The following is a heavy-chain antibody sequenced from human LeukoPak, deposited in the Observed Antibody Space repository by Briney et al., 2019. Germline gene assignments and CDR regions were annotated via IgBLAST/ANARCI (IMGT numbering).Heavy chain of an antibody. D-gene: IGHD1-7*01. CDR2: IIPIFGTA. CDR3: AYNWNYVGLDYYYYMDV. V-gene: IGHV1-69*05. J-gene: IGHJ6*03. Sequence: SVKVSRKASGGTFSSYAISWVRQAPGQGLEWMGGIIPIFGTANYAQKFQGRVTITTDESTSTAYMELSSLRSEDTAVYYCAYNWNYVGLDYYYYMDVWGKGTTVTVSS. CDR1: GGTFSSYA.